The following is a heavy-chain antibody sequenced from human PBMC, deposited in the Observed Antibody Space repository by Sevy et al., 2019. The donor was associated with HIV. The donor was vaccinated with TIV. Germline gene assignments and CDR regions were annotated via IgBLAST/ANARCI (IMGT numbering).Heavy chain of an antibody. D-gene: IGHD3-22*01. Sequence: GGSLRLSCAASGFTFSSYAMHWVRQAPGKGLEWVAVDGSNKINADSVKGRLTRSRDTSKNSLYLQMNSLRAEKTAVYYAASGVTPHFDTSGYDAFDIWGQGTMVTVSS. CDR3: ASGVTPHFDTSGYDAFDI. J-gene: IGHJ3*02. V-gene: IGHV3-30*03. CDR2: DGSNK. CDR1: GFTFSSYA.